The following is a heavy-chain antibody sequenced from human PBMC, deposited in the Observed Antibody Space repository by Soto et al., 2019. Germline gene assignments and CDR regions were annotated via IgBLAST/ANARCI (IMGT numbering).Heavy chain of an antibody. V-gene: IGHV3-30-3*01. D-gene: IGHD2-21*01. CDR1: GFTFSSYA. CDR2: ISYDGSNK. J-gene: IGHJ3*02. Sequence: QVQLVESGGGVVQPGRSLRLSCAASGFTFSSYAMHWVRQAPGKGLEWVAVISYDGSNKYYADSLKGRFTISRDNSKNTLYLQMNSMRAEDTTVYYGARCLRPIADDAFDIWGQGTMVTVSS. CDR3: ARCLRPIADDAFDI.